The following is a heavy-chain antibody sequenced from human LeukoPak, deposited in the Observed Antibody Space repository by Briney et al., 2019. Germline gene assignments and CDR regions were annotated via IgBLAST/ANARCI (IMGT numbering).Heavy chain of an antibody. V-gene: IGHV4-4*07. CDR2: IYTSGST. CDR1: GGSISSYY. CDR3: ARGQNYMVRGVNDAFDI. D-gene: IGHD3-10*01. J-gene: IGHJ3*02. Sequence: SETLSLTCTVSGGSISSYYWSWIRQPAGKGLEWIGRIYTSGSTNYNPSLKSRVTISVDKSKNQFSLKLSSVTAADTAVYYCARGQNYMVRGVNDAFDIWGQGTMVTVSS.